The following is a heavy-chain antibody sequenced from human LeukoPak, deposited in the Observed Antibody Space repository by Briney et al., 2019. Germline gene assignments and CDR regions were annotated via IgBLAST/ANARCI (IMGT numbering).Heavy chain of an antibody. CDR1: GFTFSSYC. Sequence: GGSLRLSCAASGFTFSSYCMHWVRQAPGKGLEWVAVIAYDASSKYYVDSVKGRFTISRDNSKNTLYLQMNSLRAEDTAVYYCAKDHGHWLRELYVDSWGRGTLVTVSS. J-gene: IGHJ4*02. D-gene: IGHD3-10*01. CDR3: AKDHGHWLRELYVDS. V-gene: IGHV3-30*18. CDR2: IAYDASSK.